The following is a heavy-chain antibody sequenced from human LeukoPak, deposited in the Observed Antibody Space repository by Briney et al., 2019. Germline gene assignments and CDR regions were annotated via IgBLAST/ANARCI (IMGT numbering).Heavy chain of an antibody. V-gene: IGHV4-39*01. J-gene: IGHJ4*02. Sequence: SETLSLTCTVSGGSISSNSLYWAWIRQPPGKGLEWIGSIYYTGVTFYSPSLKSRVTISVDTSKNQFSLKVISVTAANTAVYYCAREEASAGDYWGQGTLVTVSS. CDR1: GGSISSNSLY. CDR2: IYYTGVT. CDR3: AREEASAGDY. D-gene: IGHD6-13*01.